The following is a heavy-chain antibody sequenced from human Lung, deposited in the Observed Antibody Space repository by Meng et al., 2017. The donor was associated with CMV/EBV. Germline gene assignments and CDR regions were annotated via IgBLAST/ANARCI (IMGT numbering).Heavy chain of an antibody. Sequence: GESXKISCAASGFTFSGYWMTWVRQAPGKGLEWVANIKQDGSEEYYVDSVKGRFTISRDNAKNTLYLQMNSLRAEDTAVYYCATDCTFGSCSHTGYYSYYYGMGVXGQGXAVT. CDR1: GFTFSGYW. J-gene: IGHJ6*02. V-gene: IGHV3-7*01. CDR3: ATDCTFGSCSHTGYYSYYYGMGV. D-gene: IGHD2-15*01. CDR2: IKQDGSEE.